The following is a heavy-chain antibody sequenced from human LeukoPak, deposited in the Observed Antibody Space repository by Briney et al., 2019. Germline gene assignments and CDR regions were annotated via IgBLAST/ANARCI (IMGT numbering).Heavy chain of an antibody. CDR3: ARGPINHDYNFDY. CDR1: GYTLTSYG. J-gene: IGHJ4*02. V-gene: IGHV1-18*01. D-gene: IGHD4-11*01. CDR2: ISGYNGNT. Sequence: ASVKVSCKASGYTLTSYGFSWVRQAPGQGLEWMGWISGYNGNTNYAQNLQGRVTMTIDTSTSTAYMELRSLRSEDTAVYYCARGPINHDYNFDYWGQGTLVTVSS.